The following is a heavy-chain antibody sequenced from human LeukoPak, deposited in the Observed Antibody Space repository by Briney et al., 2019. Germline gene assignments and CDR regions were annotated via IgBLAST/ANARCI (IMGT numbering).Heavy chain of an antibody. CDR2: IYTSGST. V-gene: IGHV4-61*02. J-gene: IGHJ6*03. CDR1: GGSISSGSYY. D-gene: IGHD2-2*02. Sequence: SQTLSLTCTVSGGSISSGSYYWSWIRQSAGKGLEWIGRIYTSGSTNYNPSLKSRVTISVDTSKNQFSLKLSSVTAADTAVYYCARDRSLGYCSSTSCYSLYYYYYMDVWGKGTTVTVSS. CDR3: ARDRSLGYCSSTSCYSLYYYYYMDV.